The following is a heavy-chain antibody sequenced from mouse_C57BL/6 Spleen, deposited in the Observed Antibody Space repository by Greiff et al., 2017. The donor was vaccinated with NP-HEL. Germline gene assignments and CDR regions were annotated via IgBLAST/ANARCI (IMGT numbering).Heavy chain of an antibody. J-gene: IGHJ2*01. V-gene: IGHV1-82*01. Sequence: VQLQQSGPELVKPGASVKISCKASGYAFSSSWMNWVKQRPGKGLEWIGRIYPGDGDTNYNGKFKGKATLTADKSSSTAYMQLSSLTSEDSAVYFCARSPNWDLYYFDYWGQGTTLTVSS. D-gene: IGHD4-1*01. CDR2: IYPGDGDT. CDR1: GYAFSSSW. CDR3: ARSPNWDLYYFDY.